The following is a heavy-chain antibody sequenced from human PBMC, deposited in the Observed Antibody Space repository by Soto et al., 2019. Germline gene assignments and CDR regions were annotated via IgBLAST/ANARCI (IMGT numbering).Heavy chain of an antibody. CDR1: GYTFTSYG. J-gene: IGHJ4*02. Sequence: ASVKVSCKASGYTFTSYGISWVRQAPGQGLEWMGWISAYNGNTNYVDSAKGRFTISRDNAKNSLYLQMSSLRAEDTAVYYCARDLFDYWGQGTLVTVSS. CDR2: ISAYNGNT. CDR3: ARDLFDY. V-gene: IGHV1-18*01.